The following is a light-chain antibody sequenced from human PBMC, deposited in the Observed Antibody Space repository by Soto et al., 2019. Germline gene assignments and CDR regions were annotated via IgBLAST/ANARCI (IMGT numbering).Light chain of an antibody. CDR3: QSYDSSLSAPYV. V-gene: IGLV1-40*01. J-gene: IGLJ1*01. CDR1: SSNIGAGYD. CDR2: GNS. Sequence: QSVLTQPPSVSGAPGQRVTISCTGSSSNIGAGYDVHWYQQLPGTAPKLLIYGNSNRPSGVPDRFSGSKSGTSASLAITGLQAEDEADYSCQSYDSSLSAPYVFGTGTKVTVL.